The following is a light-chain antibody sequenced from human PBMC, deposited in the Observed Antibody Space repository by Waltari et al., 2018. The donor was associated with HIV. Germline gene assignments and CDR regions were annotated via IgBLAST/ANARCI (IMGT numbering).Light chain of an antibody. Sequence: QSALTQPASVSGSPGQSITISCTGTSSDVGSYNLLSWYQQHPGKAPKLMIYEVSKRPSGVSNRVSGSKSGNTASLTISGLQAADEADYYCGSDAGSSTLVFGGGTKLTVL. V-gene: IGLV2-23*02. CDR2: EVS. CDR1: SSDVGSYNL. J-gene: IGLJ3*02. CDR3: GSDAGSSTLV.